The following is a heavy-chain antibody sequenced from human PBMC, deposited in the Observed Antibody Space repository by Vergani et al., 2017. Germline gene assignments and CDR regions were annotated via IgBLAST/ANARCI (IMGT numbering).Heavy chain of an antibody. CDR2: IRYDGSNK. V-gene: IGHV3-30*02. CDR1: GFTFSSYG. D-gene: IGHD2-2*01. CDR3: ARGSSEVVPAVIGGLMDY. J-gene: IGHJ4*02. Sequence: QVQLVESGGGVVQPGGSMRLSCAASGFTFSSYGMHWVRQAPGKGLEWVAFIRYDGSNKYYADSVKGRFTISRDNSKNTLYLQMNSMRAEDTAVYYCARGSSEVVPAVIGGLMDYWGQGTLVTVSS.